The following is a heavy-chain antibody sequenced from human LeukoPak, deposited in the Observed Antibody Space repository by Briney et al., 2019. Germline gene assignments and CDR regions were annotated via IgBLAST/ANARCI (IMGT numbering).Heavy chain of an antibody. CDR1: GYTLTIYG. J-gene: IGHJ5*02. Sequence: GASVTVSFMASGYTLTIYGISGVRQAPGQGRECMGWISAYNGNTNYAQKLQGRVTMTTDTSTSTPYMELRSLRSDDTAVYYCAKELSSGYHKVGFDLWGQGTLVTVSS. CDR3: AKELSSGYHKVGFDL. D-gene: IGHD6-19*01. CDR2: ISAYNGNT. V-gene: IGHV1-18*01.